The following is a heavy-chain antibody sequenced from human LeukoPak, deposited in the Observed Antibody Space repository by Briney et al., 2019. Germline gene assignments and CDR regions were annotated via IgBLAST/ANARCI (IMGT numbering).Heavy chain of an antibody. J-gene: IGHJ4*02. CDR3: ASGSKRYSYGL. CDR1: GGTFSSYA. CDR2: IIPIFGTA. Sequence: ASVKVSCKASGGTFSSYAISWVRQAPGQGLEWMGGIIPIFGTANYAQKFQGRVTITADKSTSTAYMELSSLRSEDTAVYHCASGSKRYSYGLWGQGTLVTVSS. D-gene: IGHD5-18*01. V-gene: IGHV1-69*06.